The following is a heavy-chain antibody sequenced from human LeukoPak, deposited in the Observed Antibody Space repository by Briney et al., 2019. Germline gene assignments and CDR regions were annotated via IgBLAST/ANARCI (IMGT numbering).Heavy chain of an antibody. CDR2: ISSSSSYI. D-gene: IGHD4-17*01. J-gene: IGHJ4*02. V-gene: IGHV3-21*01. Sequence: GGSLRLSCAASGFTFSSYSMNWVRQAPGKGLEWVSSISSSSSYIYYADSVKGRFTISRDNVRTSLYLQMNSLRDEDTAVYYCTRAIRPATLTTFDYWGQGTLVAVSS. CDR1: GFTFSSYS. CDR3: TRAIRPATLTTFDY.